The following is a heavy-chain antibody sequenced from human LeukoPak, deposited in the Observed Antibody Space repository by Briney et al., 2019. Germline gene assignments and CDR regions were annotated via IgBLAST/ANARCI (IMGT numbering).Heavy chain of an antibody. CDR2: IIPILGIA. CDR1: GYTFTSYD. Sequence: GASVKVSCKASGYTFTSYDINWVRQAPGQGLEWMGRIIPILGIANYAQKFQGRVTITADKSTSTAYMELSSLRSEDTAVYYCAREPQVEMATIRSWYFDLWGRGTLVTVSS. J-gene: IGHJ2*01. CDR3: AREPQVEMATIRSWYFDL. V-gene: IGHV1-69*04. D-gene: IGHD5-24*01.